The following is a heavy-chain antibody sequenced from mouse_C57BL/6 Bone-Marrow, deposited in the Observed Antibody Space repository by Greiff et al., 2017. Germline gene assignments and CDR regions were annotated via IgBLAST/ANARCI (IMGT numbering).Heavy chain of an antibody. J-gene: IGHJ3*01. Sequence: QVHVKQPGAELVRPGTSVKLSCKASGYTFTSYWMHWVKQRPGQGLEWIGVIDPSDSYTNYNQKFKGKATLTVDTSSSTAYMQLSSLTSEDSAVYYCARRSYYYGSPFAYWGQGTLVTVSA. V-gene: IGHV1-59*01. CDR2: IDPSDSYT. D-gene: IGHD1-1*01. CDR3: ARRSYYYGSPFAY. CDR1: GYTFTSYW.